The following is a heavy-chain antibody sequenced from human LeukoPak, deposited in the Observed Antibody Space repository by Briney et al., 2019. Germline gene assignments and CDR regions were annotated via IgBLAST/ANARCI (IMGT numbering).Heavy chain of an antibody. CDR2: INPYGGST. Sequence: ASVKVSCKASGYSFTSYYIHWVRRAPGQGLERMGIINPYGGSTTYAQKFQGRVTMTRDTSTSTVYMELSSLRSEDTAVYYCARVILGATSDDAGFEYWGQGTLVTVSS. V-gene: IGHV1-46*01. J-gene: IGHJ4*02. CDR1: GYSFTSYY. D-gene: IGHD1-26*01. CDR3: ARVILGATSDDAGFEY.